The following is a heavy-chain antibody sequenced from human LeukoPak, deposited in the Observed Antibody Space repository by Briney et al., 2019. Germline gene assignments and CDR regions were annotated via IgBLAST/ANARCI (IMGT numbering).Heavy chain of an antibody. CDR1: GYTFTSYG. CDR2: ISAYNGNT. V-gene: IGHV1-18*01. D-gene: IGHD5-18*01. J-gene: IGHJ6*03. Sequence: ASVKVSCKASGYTFTSYGISWVRQAPGQGLEWMGWISAYNGNTNYAQKLQGRVTMTTDTSTSTAYMELRSLRSDDTAVYYCARGWVGSYGNYYYYMDVWGKGTTVTISS. CDR3: ARGWVGSYGNYYYYMDV.